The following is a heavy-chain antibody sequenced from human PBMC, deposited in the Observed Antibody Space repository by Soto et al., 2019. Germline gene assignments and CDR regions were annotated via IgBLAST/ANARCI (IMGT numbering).Heavy chain of an antibody. V-gene: IGHV4-31*03. Sequence: PWETLALTCTVSGASISSGGYYWSCHRQHPGKGLEWIGYSYYSGTPYYNPSLKSRVTISVDTSNNQFSLKLRSVTAADTAVHEYATRQDDYVNYYGTYVGGPGT. J-gene: IGHJ6*02. CDR1: GASISSGGYY. D-gene: IGHD4-17*01. CDR3: ATRQDDYVNYYGTYV. CDR2: SYYSGTP.